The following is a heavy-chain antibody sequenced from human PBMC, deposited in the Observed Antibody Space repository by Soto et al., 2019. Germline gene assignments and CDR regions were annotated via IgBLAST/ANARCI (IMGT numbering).Heavy chain of an antibody. CDR1: GFTFSSYA. CDR3: ARRIPFGYGMDV. D-gene: IGHD2-21*01. CDR2: ITSNGGNT. Sequence: EVQLVESGGGLVQPGGSLRLSCAASGFTFSSYAMHWVRQAPGKGLEYVSDITSNGGNTDYASSVKGRFTISRDNSKNTXYLXXXSXXXEDMAVYYCARRIPFGYGMDVWGQGTTVTVSS. J-gene: IGHJ6*02. V-gene: IGHV3-64*01.